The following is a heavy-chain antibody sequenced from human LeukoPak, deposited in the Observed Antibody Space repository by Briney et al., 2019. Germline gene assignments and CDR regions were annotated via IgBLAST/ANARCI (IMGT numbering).Heavy chain of an antibody. J-gene: IGHJ4*02. CDR3: AKTFGGVIVQYYFDY. CDR1: GFTFSSYG. Sequence: GGSLRLSCAASGFTFSSYGMHWVRQAPGKGLEWVAVISYDGSNKYYADSVKGRFTISRDNSKNTLYLQMNSLRAEDTAVYYCAKTFGGVIVQYYFDYWGQGTLVTVSS. V-gene: IGHV3-30*18. D-gene: IGHD3-16*02. CDR2: ISYDGSNK.